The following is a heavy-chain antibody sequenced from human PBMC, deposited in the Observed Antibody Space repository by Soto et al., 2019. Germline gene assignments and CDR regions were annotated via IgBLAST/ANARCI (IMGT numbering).Heavy chain of an antibody. V-gene: IGHV4-31*03. Sequence: PSETLSLTCTVSGGSISSGGYYWSWIRQHPGKGLEWIGYIYYSGSTYYNPSLKSRVTISVDTSKNQFSLKLSSVTAADTAVYYCARGTYYSDSSGDPIDYWGQGTLVTVSS. J-gene: IGHJ4*02. CDR3: ARGTYYSDSSGDPIDY. CDR2: IYYSGST. D-gene: IGHD3-22*01. CDR1: GGSISSGGYY.